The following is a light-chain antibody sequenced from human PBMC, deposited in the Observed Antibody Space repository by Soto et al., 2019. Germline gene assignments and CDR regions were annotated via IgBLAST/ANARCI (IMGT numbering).Light chain of an antibody. Sequence: IVMTQSPATLSVSPGERATLSCRASQSVSSNLAWYQQKPGQAPRLLIFGASTRATGIPARFSGNGSGTEFTLTISSLQSEDFAVYYCQQYNNWPRGTFGQGTKVDIK. CDR1: QSVSSN. J-gene: IGKJ1*01. CDR3: QQYNNWPRGT. V-gene: IGKV3D-15*01. CDR2: GAS.